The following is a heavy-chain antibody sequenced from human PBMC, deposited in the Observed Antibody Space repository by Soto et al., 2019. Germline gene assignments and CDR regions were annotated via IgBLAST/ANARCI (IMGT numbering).Heavy chain of an antibody. CDR1: GFTFSSYG. V-gene: IGHV3-30*18. Sequence: QVQLVESVGGVVQPGRSLRLSCAASGFTFSSYGMHWVRQAPGKGLEWVAVISYDGSNKYYADSVKGRFTISRDNSKNTLYLQMNSLRAEDTAVYYCAKDEDSSGWLYWGQGTLVTVSS. J-gene: IGHJ4*02. CDR2: ISYDGSNK. D-gene: IGHD6-19*01. CDR3: AKDEDSSGWLY.